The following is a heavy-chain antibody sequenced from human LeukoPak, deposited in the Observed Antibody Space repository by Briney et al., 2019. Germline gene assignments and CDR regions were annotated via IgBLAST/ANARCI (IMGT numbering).Heavy chain of an antibody. CDR3: TTDTFGARDS. CDR2: INEDGSST. D-gene: IGHD2-21*01. Sequence: PGGSLRLSCAASGYTFSRYWMHVVRQAREEGLVWVSRINEDGSSTSYAESVRGRFTISRDNAKNTLYLQMNSLRAEHAAVYYCTTDTFGARDSWGQGTLVTLS. CDR1: GYTFSRYW. V-gene: IGHV3-74*01. J-gene: IGHJ4*02.